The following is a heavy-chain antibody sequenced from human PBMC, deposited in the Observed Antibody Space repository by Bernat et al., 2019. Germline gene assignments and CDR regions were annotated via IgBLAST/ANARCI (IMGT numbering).Heavy chain of an antibody. CDR3: ARGAPGSGWLAGAFDI. D-gene: IGHD6-19*01. CDR2: IKQDGSEK. V-gene: IGHV3-7*03. CDR1: GFTFSSYS. Sequence: EVQLVESGGGLVQPGGSLRLSCAASGFTFSSYSMSWVRQAPRKGLEWVANIKQDGSEKYYVDSVKGRFTISRDNAKNSLYLQLNSLRAEDTAVYYCARGAPGSGWLAGAFDIWGQGTMVTVSS. J-gene: IGHJ3*02.